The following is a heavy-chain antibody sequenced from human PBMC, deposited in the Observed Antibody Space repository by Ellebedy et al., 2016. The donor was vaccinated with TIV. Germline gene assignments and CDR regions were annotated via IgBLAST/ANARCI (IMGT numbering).Heavy chain of an antibody. V-gene: IGHV3-21*01. J-gene: IGHJ4*02. Sequence: GESLKISCAASGFTFSSYSMNWVRQAPGKGLEWVSSITEISGYVFYADSVKGRFTISRDNPKNSLFLQMNSLRAEDTAVYYCARELGAYNYFAWWGQGTLVTVSS. CDR2: ITEISGYV. D-gene: IGHD7-27*01. CDR3: ARELGAYNYFAW. CDR1: GFTFSSYS.